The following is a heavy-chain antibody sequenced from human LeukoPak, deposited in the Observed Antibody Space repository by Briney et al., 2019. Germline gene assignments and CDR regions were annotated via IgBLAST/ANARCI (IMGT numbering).Heavy chain of an antibody. V-gene: IGHV3-30*04. CDR3: ARGASTAAKYGMDV. Sequence: TGGSLRLSCAASGFTFSNYAIHCVRQAPGKGLEWVAVIAYDGSSTVYADSVKGRFTISRDNSKNTLYLQMNSLRTEDTAVYYCARGASTAAKYGMDVWGQGTTVTVSS. J-gene: IGHJ6*02. CDR2: IAYDGSST. CDR1: GFTFSNYA. D-gene: IGHD2-21*02.